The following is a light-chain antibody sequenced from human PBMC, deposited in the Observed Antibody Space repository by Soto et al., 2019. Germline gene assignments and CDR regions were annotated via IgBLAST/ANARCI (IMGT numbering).Light chain of an antibody. CDR3: QRYTSFSST. V-gene: IGKV1-5*03. J-gene: IGKJ1*01. CDR1: QSVSPW. CDR2: KTS. Sequence: DIQMTQSPSTLSASVGDRVTITCRASQSVSPWLAWYQQKPGEAPKLLIFKTSTLDDGVPSRFSGSGSGTEFTLTISSLQPDDFATYYCQRYTSFSSTFGQGTKVDIK.